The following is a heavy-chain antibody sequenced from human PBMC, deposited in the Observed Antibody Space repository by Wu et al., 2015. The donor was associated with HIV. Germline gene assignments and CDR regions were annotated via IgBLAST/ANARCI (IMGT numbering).Heavy chain of an antibody. CDR2: INPTSGGP. J-gene: IGHJ4*02. CDR1: GYTFSDYY. CDR3: AREKMATIGDY. D-gene: IGHD5-24*01. V-gene: IGHV1-2*02. Sequence: QVQLVQSGAEVKKPGASVKVSCKASGYTFSDYYIHWVRQAPGQGLEWMGWINPTSGGPKYAQKFQGRVTMTRDTSISTANMEISSLTVDDTAIYYCAREKMATIGDYWGQGTLVTVSS.